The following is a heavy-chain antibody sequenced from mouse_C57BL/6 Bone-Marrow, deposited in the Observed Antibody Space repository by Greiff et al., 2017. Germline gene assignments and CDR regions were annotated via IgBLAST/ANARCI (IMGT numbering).Heavy chain of an antibody. CDR1: GFNIKDDY. Sequence: EVQLQQSGAELVRPGASVKLSCTASGFNIKDDYMHWVKQRPEQGLEWIGWIDPENGDTEYASKFQGKATITADTSSNTAYLQLSSLTSEDPAVYYCTTGYGLFAYWGQGTLGTVSA. D-gene: IGHD1-1*02. CDR3: TTGYGLFAY. CDR2: IDPENGDT. J-gene: IGHJ3*01. V-gene: IGHV14-4*01.